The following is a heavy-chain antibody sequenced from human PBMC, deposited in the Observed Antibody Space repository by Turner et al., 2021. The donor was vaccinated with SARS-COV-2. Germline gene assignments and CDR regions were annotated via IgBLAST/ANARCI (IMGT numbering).Heavy chain of an antibody. CDR1: GFIFSSYV. J-gene: IGHJ4*02. V-gene: IGHV3-23*01. CDR2: ISGSGGST. D-gene: IGHD3-3*01. CDR3: AKAQLGYYLGVDY. Sequence: EVQLLESGGGVVKPGGSLRLSCAASGFIFSSYVMSWVRQAPGKGLEWVSGISGSGGSTYYADSVKGRFTISRDNSKNTLYLQMNSLRAEDTAVYYCAKAQLGYYLGVDYWGQGTLVTVSS.